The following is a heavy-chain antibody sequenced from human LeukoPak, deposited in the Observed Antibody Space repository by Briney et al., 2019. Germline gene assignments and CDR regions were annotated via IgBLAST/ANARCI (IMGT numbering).Heavy chain of an antibody. CDR2: ICTSGRP. Sequence: PSETLSLTCTVSGGSINSGSYYWRWIRQPAGKGLEWIGRICTSGRPNYNPSLKSRVTISVDTPKNQLSQKLSSVTAADTAVYYCARDIIVVVPAPYYYYYYMDVWGKGTTVTVSS. CDR3: ARDIIVVVPAPYYYYYYMDV. CDR1: GGSINSGSYY. J-gene: IGHJ6*03. V-gene: IGHV4-61*02. D-gene: IGHD2-2*01.